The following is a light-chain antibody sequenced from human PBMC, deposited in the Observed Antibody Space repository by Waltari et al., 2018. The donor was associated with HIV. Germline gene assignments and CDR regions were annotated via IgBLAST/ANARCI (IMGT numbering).Light chain of an antibody. V-gene: IGLV3-10*01. CDR3: FSTDSSGNPL. J-gene: IGLJ2*01. CDR1: VLPTKY. Sequence: SYELTQPPSVSVSPGQPARITCPGVVLPTKYASWYQQKSGQAPVLVIYEDNKRPSGIPERFSASSSGTMATLTISGAQVEDEADYYCFSTDSSGNPLFGGGTKLTVL. CDR2: EDN.